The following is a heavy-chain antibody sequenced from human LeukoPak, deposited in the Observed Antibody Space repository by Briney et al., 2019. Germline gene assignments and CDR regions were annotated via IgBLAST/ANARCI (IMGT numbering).Heavy chain of an antibody. J-gene: IGHJ4*02. D-gene: IGHD2-15*01. CDR1: GVFFSSDC. Sequence: PGGSLRLSCAASGVFFSSDCFHWVREVPPKGLLWVARTTNDGSTTSYSDFVMGRCTISRDNARNTLYQQISRLRDEETAVYYCVRGGGYKLDYWGQGALVTVSS. CDR2: TTNDGSTT. V-gene: IGHV3-74*01. CDR3: VRGGGYKLDY.